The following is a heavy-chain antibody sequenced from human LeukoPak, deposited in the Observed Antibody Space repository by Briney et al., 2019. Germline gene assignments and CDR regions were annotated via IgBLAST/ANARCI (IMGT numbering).Heavy chain of an antibody. V-gene: IGHV1-18*01. CDR1: GYTFTSYG. Sequence: ASVKVSCKASGYTFTSYGISWVRQAPGQGLEWMGWISGYNGNTNYAQKFQGRVIMTSDASTSTGYMELTSLRSDDTAIYYCARDVCRIRITMVRGGSAFDVWGQGTLVTVSS. D-gene: IGHD3-10*01. CDR2: ISGYNGNT. CDR3: ARDVCRIRITMVRGGSAFDV. J-gene: IGHJ3*01.